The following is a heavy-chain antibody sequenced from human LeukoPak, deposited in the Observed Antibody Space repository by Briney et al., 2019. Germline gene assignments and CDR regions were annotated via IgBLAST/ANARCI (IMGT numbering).Heavy chain of an antibody. CDR2: IYYSGST. J-gene: IGHJ4*02. Sequence: SETLSLTCTVSGGSISSTYYYWGWIRHPPGKGLEWIGSIYYSGSTYYSPSLKSRVTISLDTSKNQFSVKLTSVTAAETAVYYGARRGYFWGQGTLGTVSS. V-gene: IGHV4-39*01. CDR1: GGSISSTYYY. CDR3: ARRGYF.